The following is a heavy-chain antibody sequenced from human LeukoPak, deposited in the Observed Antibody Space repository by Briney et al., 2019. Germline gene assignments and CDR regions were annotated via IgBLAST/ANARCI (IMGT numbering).Heavy chain of an antibody. D-gene: IGHD4-23*01. CDR1: GGSISSGAYY. CDR2: IYYSGST. CDR3: ARGGNSKASDY. V-gene: IGHV4-31*03. Sequence: SETLSLTCPVSGGSISSGAYYWSWIRQHPGKGLEWIGYIYYSGSTYYNPSLRSRVTISVDTSKNQFSLKLSSVTAADTAVYYCARGGNSKASDYWGQGTLVTVSS. J-gene: IGHJ4*02.